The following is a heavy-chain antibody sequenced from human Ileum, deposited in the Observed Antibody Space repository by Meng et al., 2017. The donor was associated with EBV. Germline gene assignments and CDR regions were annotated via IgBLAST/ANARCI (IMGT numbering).Heavy chain of an antibody. CDR3: ARENSGGFSGCDY. V-gene: IGHV3-11*01. D-gene: IGHD5-12*01. Sequence: QVERGDDGGGLVTPVGALCWPFSAFGFTFSDYYMSWIRQAPGKGLEWLSYITSSGHAVEYADSVKGRFTISRDNAKNSLYLQMNSLRAEDTAVYYCARENSGGFSGCDYWGQGTLVTVSS. J-gene: IGHJ4*02. CDR2: ITSSGHAV. CDR1: GFTFSDYY.